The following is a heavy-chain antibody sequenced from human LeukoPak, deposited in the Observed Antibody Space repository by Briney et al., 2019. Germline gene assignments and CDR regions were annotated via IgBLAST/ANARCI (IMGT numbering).Heavy chain of an antibody. V-gene: IGHV4-39*07. CDR3: ARSAYKYGADALDI. J-gene: IGHJ3*02. Sequence: SETLSLTCTVSGGSIRSTSYYWGWIRQPPGKGLEWIGSIYYSGSTNYNPSLKSRVTISLDTSRTQFSLKLSSVTAADTAVYFCARSAYKYGADALDIWGQGTMVTVSS. CDR1: GGSIRSTSYY. D-gene: IGHD5-18*01. CDR2: IYYSGST.